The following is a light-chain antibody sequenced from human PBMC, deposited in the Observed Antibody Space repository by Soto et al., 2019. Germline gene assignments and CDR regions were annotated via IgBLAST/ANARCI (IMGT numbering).Light chain of an antibody. CDR3: SSYAGSNNLV. Sequence: QSALPQPPSTSGSPGPSVTLSCTGTSSDVGDYDYVSWYQQHPGKAPKLLIYEVNKRPSGVPDRFSGSKSGNTASLTFSGLQAEDEADYHFSSYAGSNNLVFGGGTKLTVL. CDR2: EVN. CDR1: SSDVGDYDY. V-gene: IGLV2-8*01. J-gene: IGLJ2*01.